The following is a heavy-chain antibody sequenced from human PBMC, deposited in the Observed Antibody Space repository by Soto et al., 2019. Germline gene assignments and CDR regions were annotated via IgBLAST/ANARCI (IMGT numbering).Heavy chain of an antibody. V-gene: IGHV3-48*02. D-gene: IGHD2-21*02. CDR1: GFTFSGYS. CDR3: APDVVVTAAHFGY. J-gene: IGHJ4*02. CDR2: ISNSGSLT. Sequence: GGSLRLSCAVSGFTFSGYSMNWVRQAPGKGLEWISFISNSGSLTYYADSVKGRFTISRDNAKNALYLEMNSLRDEDTAVYYCAPDVVVTAAHFGYWGQGTLVTVSS.